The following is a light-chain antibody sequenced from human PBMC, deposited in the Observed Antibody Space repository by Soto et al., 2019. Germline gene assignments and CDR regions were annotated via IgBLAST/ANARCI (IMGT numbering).Light chain of an antibody. V-gene: IGKV3-15*01. CDR1: QSVSSN. J-gene: IGKJ3*01. CDR2: GAS. Sequence: EIVMTQSPATLSVSPGERATLSCRASQSVSSNLAWYQQKPSQAPRLLIYGASTRATGIPARFSGSGSGTEFTLTISSLQSEDFAVYYCQQYNNWLVFTFGPGTKVDIK. CDR3: QQYNNWLVFT.